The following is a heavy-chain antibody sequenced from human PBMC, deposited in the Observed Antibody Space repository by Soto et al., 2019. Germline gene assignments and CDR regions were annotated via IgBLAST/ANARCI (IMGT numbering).Heavy chain of an antibody. D-gene: IGHD2-15*01. Sequence: ESGGGLVKPGGSLRLSCAASGFTFSSYSMNWVRQAPGKGLEWVSSISSSSSYIYYADSVKGRFTISRDSAKNSLSLQMNNLRADDTGVYYCVRLRCGGSCPPDYWGQGTLVTVSS. CDR3: VRLRCGGSCPPDY. CDR2: ISSSSSYI. CDR1: GFTFSSYS. J-gene: IGHJ4*02. V-gene: IGHV3-21*01.